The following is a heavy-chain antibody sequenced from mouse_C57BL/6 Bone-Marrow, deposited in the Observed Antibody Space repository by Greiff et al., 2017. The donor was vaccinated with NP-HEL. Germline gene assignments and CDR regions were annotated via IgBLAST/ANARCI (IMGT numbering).Heavy chain of an antibody. J-gene: IGHJ3*01. CDR3: ARSPYYGSSPLFAY. Sequence: QVQLKQPGAELVMPGASVKLSCKASGYTFTSYWMHWVKQRPGQGLEWIGEIDPSDSYTNYNQKFKGKSTLTVDKSSSTAYMQLSSLTSEDSAVYYCARSPYYGSSPLFAYWGQGTLVTVSA. D-gene: IGHD1-1*01. V-gene: IGHV1-69*01. CDR1: GYTFTSYW. CDR2: IDPSDSYT.